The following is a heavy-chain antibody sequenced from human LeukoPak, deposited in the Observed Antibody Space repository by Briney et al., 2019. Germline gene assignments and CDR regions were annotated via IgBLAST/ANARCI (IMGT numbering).Heavy chain of an antibody. V-gene: IGHV1-24*01. CDR2: FDPEDGET. CDR1: GYTLTELS. Sequence: ASVKVSCKFSGYTLTELSMHWVRQAPGKGLGWMGGFDPEDGETIYAQKFQGRVTMTEDTATDTAYMELSSLRSEDTAVYYCATRTLTGTTYRSSYYFDYWGQGTLVTVSS. D-gene: IGHD1-7*01. CDR3: ATRTLTGTTYRSSYYFDY. J-gene: IGHJ4*02.